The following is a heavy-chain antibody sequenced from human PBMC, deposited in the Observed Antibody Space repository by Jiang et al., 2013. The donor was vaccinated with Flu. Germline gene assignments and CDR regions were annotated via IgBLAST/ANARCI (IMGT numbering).Heavy chain of an antibody. CDR3: ARRPSPPGVFDF. CDR2: LHYTGSV. D-gene: IGHD2-8*01. J-gene: IGHJ4*02. V-gene: IGHV4-39*07. Sequence: IGSLHYTGSVYYAPSLKSRVTILRDTSKNQFSLDLTSVTAADTAVYYCARRPSPPGVFDFWGQGTLVTVSS.